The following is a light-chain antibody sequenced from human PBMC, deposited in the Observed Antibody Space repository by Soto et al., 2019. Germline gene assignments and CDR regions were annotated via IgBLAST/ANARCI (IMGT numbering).Light chain of an antibody. CDR2: DVS. CDR1: SSDIGTYNF. J-gene: IGLJ2*01. CDR3: SSYAASCAVV. Sequence: QSVLTQPASVSGSPGQSITISCTGTSSDIGTYNFVSWYQQHPGKAPQLLIYDVSFRPSGVSDRFSGSKSGSTASLTISGLQSKDEANYFCSSYAASCAVVFGAGTKVTVL. V-gene: IGLV2-14*03.